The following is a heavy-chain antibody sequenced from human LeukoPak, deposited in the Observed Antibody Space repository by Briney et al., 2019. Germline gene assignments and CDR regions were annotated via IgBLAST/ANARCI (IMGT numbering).Heavy chain of an antibody. CDR1: EFAFSTYN. CDR2: IKQDGSEK. V-gene: IGHV3-7*03. CDR3: ARERSSPGGFDY. D-gene: IGHD2-2*01. J-gene: IGHJ4*02. Sequence: GGSLRLSCAASEFAFSTYNMNWVRQAPGKGLEWVANIKQDGSEKYYVDSVKGRFTISRDNAKNSLYLQMNSLRAEDTAVYYCARERSSPGGFDYWGQGTLVTVSS.